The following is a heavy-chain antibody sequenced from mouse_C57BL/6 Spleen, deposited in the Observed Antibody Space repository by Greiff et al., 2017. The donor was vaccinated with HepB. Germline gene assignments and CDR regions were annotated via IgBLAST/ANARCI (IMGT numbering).Heavy chain of an antibody. CDR3: AREDYYGLYFDV. V-gene: IGHV3-6*01. J-gene: IGHJ1*03. CDR1: GYSITSGYY. D-gene: IGHD1-2*01. CDR2: ISYDGSN. Sequence: EVQVVESGPGLVKPSQSLSLTCSVTGYSITSGYYWNWIRQFPGNKLEWMGYISYDGSNNYNPSLKNRISITRDTSKNQFFLKLNSVTTEDTATYYCAREDYYGLYFDVWGTGTTVTVSS.